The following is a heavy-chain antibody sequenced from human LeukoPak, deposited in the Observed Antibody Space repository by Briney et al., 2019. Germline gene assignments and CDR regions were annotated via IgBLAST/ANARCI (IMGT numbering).Heavy chain of an antibody. CDR2: ISGDSNYI. Sequence: GGSLRLSCAASGFTFSSYTLNWVRQAPGKGLEWVSGISGDSNYIYCADSMKGRITISRDISKNTLYLQMNSLRAEDTAVYYCAREVIWFGELLPDYWGQGTLVTVSS. J-gene: IGHJ4*02. D-gene: IGHD3-10*01. CDR3: AREVIWFGELLPDY. CDR1: GFTFSSYT. V-gene: IGHV3-21*01.